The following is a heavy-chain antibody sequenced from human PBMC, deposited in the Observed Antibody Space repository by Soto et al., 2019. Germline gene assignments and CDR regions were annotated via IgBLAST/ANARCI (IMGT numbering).Heavy chain of an antibody. CDR2: FWYDGINK. CDR1: GFNFSTSG. J-gene: IGHJ4*02. V-gene: IGHV3-33*01. D-gene: IGHD4-4*01. Sequence: VQLVESGGGVVQPGRSLRLSCAASGFNFSTSGMHWVRQAPGKGLEWVALFWYDGINKNFADSVKGRFTISRDNSKNTLYLHMNSLRAEDTGVYYCAREVTTAIFDYWGQGTLVTVSS. CDR3: AREVTTAIFDY.